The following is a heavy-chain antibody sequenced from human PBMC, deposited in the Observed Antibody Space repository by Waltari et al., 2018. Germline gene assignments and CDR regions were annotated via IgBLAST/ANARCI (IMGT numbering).Heavy chain of an antibody. J-gene: IGHJ5*02. D-gene: IGHD2-15*01. CDR1: GFTFSSYL. CDR2: ISYDGSSK. V-gene: IGHV3-30*01. CDR3: AGGEVVADVWT. Sequence: QVQLVESGGGVVQPGRSLRVSCATSGFTFSSYLFHWVRQAPGKGLEWVAIISYDGSSKYYADSVQGRFTISRDASKKTLYLQMNSLRPDDTALYFCAGGEVVADVWTWGQGTLVTVSS.